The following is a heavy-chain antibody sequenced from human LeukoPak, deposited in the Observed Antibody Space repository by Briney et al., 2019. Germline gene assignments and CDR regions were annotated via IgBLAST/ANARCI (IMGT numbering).Heavy chain of an antibody. Sequence: ASVKVSCKASGYTFTSYYMHLVRQAPGQGLEWMGIINPSGGSTSYAQKFQGRVTMTRDTSTSTVYMELSSLRSEDTAVYYCAGSLNGSGSYYDSFDYWGQGTLITVSS. CDR1: GYTFTSYY. J-gene: IGHJ4*01. CDR2: INPSGGST. CDR3: AGSLNGSGSYYDSFDY. V-gene: IGHV1-46*01. D-gene: IGHD3-10*01.